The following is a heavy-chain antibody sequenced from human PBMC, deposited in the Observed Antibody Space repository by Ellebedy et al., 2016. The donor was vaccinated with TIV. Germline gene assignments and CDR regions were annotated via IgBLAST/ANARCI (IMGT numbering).Heavy chain of an antibody. J-gene: IGHJ4*02. CDR2: IKQDGSEK. Sequence: GGSLRLSCAASGFTFSNYWKTWVRQAPGKGLEWVANIKQDGSEKYYVDSVKGRFTISRDNAKNSLFLQMNSLRVEDTAVYFCARGGYGRPFDCWGQGTLVTVSS. V-gene: IGHV3-7*03. D-gene: IGHD5-12*01. CDR3: ARGGYGRPFDC. CDR1: GFTFSNYW.